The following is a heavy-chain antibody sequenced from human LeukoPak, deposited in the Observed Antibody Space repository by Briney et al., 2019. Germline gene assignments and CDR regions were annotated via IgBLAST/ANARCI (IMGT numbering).Heavy chain of an antibody. CDR3: ARLPAGSGSLSYFDY. D-gene: IGHD3-10*01. J-gene: IGHJ4*02. CDR1: GGSISSSSCY. V-gene: IGHV4-39*01. CDR2: IYYSGST. Sequence: SQTLSLTCTVSGGSISSSSCYWGWIRQPPGKGLEWIGSIYYSGSTYYNPSLKSRVTISVDTSKNQFSLKLSSVTAADTAVYYCARLPAGSGSLSYFDYWGQGTLATVSS.